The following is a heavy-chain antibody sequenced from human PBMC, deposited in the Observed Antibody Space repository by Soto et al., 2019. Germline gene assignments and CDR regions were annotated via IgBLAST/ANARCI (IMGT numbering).Heavy chain of an antibody. J-gene: IGHJ6*02. CDR1: GYTFTGYY. Sequence: ASVKVSCKASGYTFTGYYMHWVRQAPGQGLEWMGWINPNSGGANYAQKLQGRVTITRDTATGTAYRELSGLRSDDTAVYYCAREWEWELLRPYYGMDVWGQGTTVTVSS. CDR2: INPNSGGA. V-gene: IGHV1-2*02. CDR3: AREWEWELLRPYYGMDV. D-gene: IGHD1-26*01.